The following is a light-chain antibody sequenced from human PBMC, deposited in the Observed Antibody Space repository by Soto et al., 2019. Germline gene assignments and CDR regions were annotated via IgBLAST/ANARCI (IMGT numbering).Light chain of an antibody. J-gene: IGLJ1*01. CDR2: EAT. CDR3: CSYAGSNIYV. Sequence: QSVLTQPASVSGSPGQSITISCTGTSSDVGSYNHVPWYQQVPGTAPKLMISEATKRPSGVSTRFSGSKSGNRASLTISGLQTEDEADYYCCSYAGSNIYVFGSGTKV. V-gene: IGLV2-23*01. CDR1: SSDVGSYNH.